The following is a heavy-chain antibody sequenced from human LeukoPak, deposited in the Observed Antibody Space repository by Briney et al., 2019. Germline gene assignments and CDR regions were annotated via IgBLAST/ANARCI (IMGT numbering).Heavy chain of an antibody. CDR1: GFTFRNAW. CDR2: IRSKTDGGTT. CDR3: AKGPHVEVSSGYYYYYYYMDV. D-gene: IGHD3-22*01. J-gene: IGHJ6*03. Sequence: PGGSLRLSCAASGFTFRNAWMTWVRQAPGKGLEWVGRIRSKTDGGTTDYAAPVKGRFTISRDDSKNTLWLQMNSLKTEDTAVYYCAKGPHVEVSSGYYYYYYYMDVWGKGTTVTVSS. V-gene: IGHV3-15*01.